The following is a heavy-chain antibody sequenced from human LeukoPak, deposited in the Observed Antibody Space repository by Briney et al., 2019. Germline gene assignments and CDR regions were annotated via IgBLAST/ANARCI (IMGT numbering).Heavy chain of an antibody. J-gene: IGHJ5*02. CDR3: ARDLGSGPSNWFDP. V-gene: IGHV1-69*13. CDR2: IIPIFGTA. D-gene: IGHD6-19*01. CDR1: GGTFSSYA. Sequence: GASVKVSCKASGGTFSSYAISWVRQAPGQGLEWMGGIIPIFGTANYAQKFQGRVTITADESTSTAYMELRSLRSDDTAVYYCARDLGSGPSNWFDPWGQGTLVTVSS.